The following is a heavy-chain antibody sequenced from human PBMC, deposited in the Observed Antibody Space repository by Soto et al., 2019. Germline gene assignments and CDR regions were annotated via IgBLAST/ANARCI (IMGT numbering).Heavy chain of an antibody. CDR2: MNPNSGNT. CDR3: ARERSAAGAGWVDP. D-gene: IGHD6-13*01. Sequence: QVQLVQSGAEVKKPGASVKVSCKASGYTFTSYDINWVRQATGQGLEWMGWMNPNSGNTDYAQKFQGRVTMTRNTSISTAYMELSSLRSEDTAVYYCARERSAAGAGWVDPWGRGTLVTVSS. J-gene: IGHJ5*02. CDR1: GYTFTSYD. V-gene: IGHV1-8*01.